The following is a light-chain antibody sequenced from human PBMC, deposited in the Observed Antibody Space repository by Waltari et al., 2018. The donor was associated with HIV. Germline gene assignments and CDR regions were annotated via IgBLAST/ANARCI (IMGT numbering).Light chain of an antibody. V-gene: IGKV3-11*01. CDR3: QQRSYSIT. Sequence: EIVLTQSPATLSLSPGERATLSCRASQSISSYLAWYQQKPGHAPRLLIYDASNRATGIPARFSGSGSGTDFTLTISSLEPEDFAVYYCQQRSYSITFGQGTRLEIK. CDR2: DAS. CDR1: QSISSY. J-gene: IGKJ5*01.